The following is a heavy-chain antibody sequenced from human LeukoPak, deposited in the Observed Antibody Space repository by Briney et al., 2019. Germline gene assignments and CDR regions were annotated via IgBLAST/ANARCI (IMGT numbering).Heavy chain of an antibody. J-gene: IGHJ3*02. CDR3: AKDLYYYDSSGLLAFDI. CDR1: GFTSSYS. Sequence: GGSLRLSCAASGFTSSYSMNWVRQAPGKGLEWVASITYSSSYISYAESVKGRFTISRDNAKNSLYLQMNSLRAEDTAVYYCAKDLYYYDSSGLLAFDIWGQGTMVTVSS. CDR2: ITYSSSYI. D-gene: IGHD3-22*01. V-gene: IGHV3-21*04.